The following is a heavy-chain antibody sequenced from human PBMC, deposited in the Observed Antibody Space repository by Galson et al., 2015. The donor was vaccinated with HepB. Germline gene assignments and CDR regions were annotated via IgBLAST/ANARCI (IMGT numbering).Heavy chain of an antibody. Sequence: SLRLSCAASGFTFSSYAMSWVRQAPGKGLEWVSAISGSGGSTCYADSVKGRFTISRDNSKNTLYLQMNSLRAEDTAVYYCASHAGYSYAIFDYWGQGTLVTVSS. D-gene: IGHD5-18*01. CDR3: ASHAGYSYAIFDY. CDR2: ISGSGGST. J-gene: IGHJ4*02. V-gene: IGHV3-23*01. CDR1: GFTFSSYA.